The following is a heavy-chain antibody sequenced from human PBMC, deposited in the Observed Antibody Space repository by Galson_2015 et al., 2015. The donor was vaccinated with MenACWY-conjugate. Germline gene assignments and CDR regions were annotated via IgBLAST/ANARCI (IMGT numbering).Heavy chain of an antibody. CDR3: ARHPPGGRGMDV. D-gene: IGHD1-26*01. V-gene: IGHV5-51*01. CDR1: GYSFTTYW. CDR2: ISPGDSNT. J-gene: IGHJ6*02. Sequence: QSGAEVIKPGESLLISCTTTGYSFTTYWIAWVRQMPGTGLEWMGLISPGDSNTRYSPSFPGQVIISAGKSISTAYLQWSSLKASDTAMYYCARHPPGGRGMDVWGQGTTVTVSS.